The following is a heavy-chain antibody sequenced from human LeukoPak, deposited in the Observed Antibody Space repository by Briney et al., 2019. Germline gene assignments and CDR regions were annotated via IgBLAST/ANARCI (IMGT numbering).Heavy chain of an antibody. CDR2: ISSSSSTI. CDR1: GFTFSSSS. D-gene: IGHD2-15*01. Sequence: GGSLRLSCAASGFTFSSSSMSWVRQAPGKGLEWVSYISSSSSTIYYADSVKGRFTISRDNAKNSLYLQMNSLRAEDTAVYYCARVVVAATGPGAFDIWGQGTMVTVSS. V-gene: IGHV3-48*01. J-gene: IGHJ3*02. CDR3: ARVVVAATGPGAFDI.